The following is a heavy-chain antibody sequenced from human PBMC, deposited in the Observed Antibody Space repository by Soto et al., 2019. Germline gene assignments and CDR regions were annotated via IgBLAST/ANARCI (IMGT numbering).Heavy chain of an antibody. Sequence: QVQLQESGPGLVKPSQTLSLTCTVSGGSISSGGTGSYWTWIRQLPGKGLEWIGYIYYTGHTYYNXSXKXRPTISIDSSANQFSLRLTSVTPADTAVYFCASGHDAYKVRYWGQGTLVTVSS. CDR1: GGSISSGGTGSY. CDR3: ASGHDAYKVRY. CDR2: IYYTGHT. V-gene: IGHV4-31*03. J-gene: IGHJ4*02. D-gene: IGHD1-1*01.